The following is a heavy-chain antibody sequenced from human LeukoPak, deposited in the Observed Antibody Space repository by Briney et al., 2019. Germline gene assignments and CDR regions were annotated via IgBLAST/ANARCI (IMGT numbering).Heavy chain of an antibody. CDR1: GFTFSSYG. D-gene: IGHD3-3*01. V-gene: IGHV3-30*18. Sequence: PGGSLRLSCAASGFTFSSYGMHWVRQAPGKGLEWVAVISYDGSNKYYADSVKGRFTISRDNSKNTLYLQMNSLRAEDTAVYYCAKDLTRSITIFGAVIIGRGPKDYYYYGMDVWGQGTTVTVSS. J-gene: IGHJ6*02. CDR2: ISYDGSNK. CDR3: AKDLTRSITIFGAVIIGRGPKDYYYYGMDV.